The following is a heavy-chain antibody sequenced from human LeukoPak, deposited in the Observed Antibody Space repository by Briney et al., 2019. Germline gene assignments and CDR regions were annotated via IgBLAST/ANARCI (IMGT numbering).Heavy chain of an antibody. J-gene: IGHJ4*02. D-gene: IGHD4-17*01. V-gene: IGHV3-23*01. Sequence: GGSLRLSCAASGFTFSSYAMSWVRQAPGKGLEWVSAIGGSGVTTYYADSVKGRFTISRDNSKNTLYLQMNSLRDEDTAIYYCAKYGDYGGNSFDYWGQGTRVTVSS. CDR3: AKYGDYGGNSFDY. CDR2: IGGSGVTT. CDR1: GFTFSSYA.